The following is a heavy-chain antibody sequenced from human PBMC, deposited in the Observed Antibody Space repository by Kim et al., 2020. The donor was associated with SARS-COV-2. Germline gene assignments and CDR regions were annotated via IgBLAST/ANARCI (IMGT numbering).Heavy chain of an antibody. D-gene: IGHD6-19*01. CDR3: ARESSSGRGPFDY. V-gene: IGHV4-59*01. Sequence: YHPSPKMRVTLSVDTSKNQFSLKLSSVTAADTAVYYCARESSSGRGPFDYWGQGTLVTVSS. J-gene: IGHJ4*02.